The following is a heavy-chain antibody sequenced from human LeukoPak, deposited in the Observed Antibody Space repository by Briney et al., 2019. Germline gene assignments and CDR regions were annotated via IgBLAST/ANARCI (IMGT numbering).Heavy chain of an antibody. CDR1: GGSFSGYY. J-gene: IGHJ6*04. CDR2: INHSGST. V-gene: IGHV4-34*01. Sequence: SETLSLTCAVYGGSFSGYYWSWIRQPPGKGLEWIGEINHSGSTNYNPSLKSRVTISVDTSKNQFSLKLGSVTAADTAVYYCARAPTLLRYFDWLSDVWGKGTTVTASS. D-gene: IGHD3-9*01. CDR3: ARAPTLLRYFDWLSDV.